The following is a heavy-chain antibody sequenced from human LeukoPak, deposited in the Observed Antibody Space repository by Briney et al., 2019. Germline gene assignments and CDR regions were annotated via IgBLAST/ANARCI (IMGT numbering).Heavy chain of an antibody. CDR3: AKSPRGSNWEILYFDS. CDR2: INLKNGGT. V-gene: IGHV1-2*02. D-gene: IGHD6-13*01. Sequence: ASVKVSCKASGYTFTDSYMQWVRQAPGQGLEWMGWINLKNGGTGYAQKFQGRVTMTRDTSITTAYMELSRLRSDDTAMYYCAKSPRGSNWEILYFDSWGQGALVTVFS. J-gene: IGHJ4*02. CDR1: GYTFTDSY.